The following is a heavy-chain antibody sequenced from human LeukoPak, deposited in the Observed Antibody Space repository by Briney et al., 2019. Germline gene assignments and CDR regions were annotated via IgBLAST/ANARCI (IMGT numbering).Heavy chain of an antibody. CDR2: INPSGGST. J-gene: IGHJ4*02. V-gene: IGHV1-46*01. CDR3: AMVHFGELLGY. CDR1: GYTFTSYY. Sequence: GASVKVSCKASGYTFTSYYMHWVRQAPGQGLEWMGIINPSGGSTSYAQKFQGRVTMTTDTSTSTAYMELRSLRSDDTAVYYCAMVHFGELLGYWGQGTLVTVSS. D-gene: IGHD3-10*01.